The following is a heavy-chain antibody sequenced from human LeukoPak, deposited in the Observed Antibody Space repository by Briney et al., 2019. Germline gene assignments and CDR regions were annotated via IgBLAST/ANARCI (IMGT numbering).Heavy chain of an antibody. J-gene: IGHJ6*03. CDR2: ISWNSGSI. CDR1: GFTFDDYA. CDR3: AKDKGSYYEYYYMDV. V-gene: IGHV3-9*01. D-gene: IGHD1-26*01. Sequence: GGSLRLSCAASGFTFDDYAMHWVRQAPGKSLEWVSGISWNSGSIGYADSVKGRFTISRDNAKNSLYLQMNSLRAEDTALYYCAKDKGSYYEYYYMDVWGKGTTVTISS.